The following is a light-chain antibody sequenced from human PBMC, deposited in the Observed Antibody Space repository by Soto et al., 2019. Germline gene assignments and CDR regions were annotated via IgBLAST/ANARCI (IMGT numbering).Light chain of an antibody. V-gene: IGLV3-1*01. CDR3: QAWDSSTAGV. CDR2: QDS. Sequence: SYELTQPPSVSVSPGQTASITCSGDKLGDKYACWYQQKPGQSPVLVIYQDSKRPSGIPERFSGSNSGNTATLTISGTQAMDAADYCCQAWDSSTAGVFGGGTKLTVL. CDR1: KLGDKY. J-gene: IGLJ3*02.